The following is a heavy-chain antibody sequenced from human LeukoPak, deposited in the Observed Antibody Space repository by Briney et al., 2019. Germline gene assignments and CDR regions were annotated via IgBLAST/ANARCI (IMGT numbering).Heavy chain of an antibody. CDR3: ARGPQGYCSSTSCYRPYYFDY. CDR1: GGTFSSYA. Sequence: GASVKVSCKASGGTFSSYAISWVRQAPGQGLEWMGGIIPIFGTANYAQKFQGRVTITADESTSTAYMELSSLRSEDTAVYYCARGPQGYCSSTSCYRPYYFDYWGQGTLVTVSS. D-gene: IGHD2-2*02. V-gene: IGHV1-69*13. J-gene: IGHJ4*02. CDR2: IIPIFGTA.